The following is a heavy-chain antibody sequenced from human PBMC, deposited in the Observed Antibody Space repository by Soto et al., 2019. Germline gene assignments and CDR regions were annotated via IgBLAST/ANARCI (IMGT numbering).Heavy chain of an antibody. D-gene: IGHD1-7*01. CDR1: GFTFSEYY. V-gene: IGHV3-11*01. CDR2: ITTSGSTT. CDR3: ARNGGTFDP. Sequence: GVSPGLSCVASGFTFSEYYMSWIRQAPGKGLEWVSYITTSGSTTYYADFVKGRFTISRDNAKNSLYLQINSLRAEDTAVYYCARNGGTFDPWGQGTLVTVSS. J-gene: IGHJ5*02.